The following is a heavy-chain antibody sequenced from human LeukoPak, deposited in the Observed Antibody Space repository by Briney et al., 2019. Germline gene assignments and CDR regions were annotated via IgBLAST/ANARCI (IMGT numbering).Heavy chain of an antibody. CDR3: ARDSGSYRSPSGFDP. V-gene: IGHV1-24*01. Sequence: ASVKVSCKVSGYTLTELSMHWVRQAPGKGLEWMGGFDPEDGETIYAQKFQGRVTMTTDTSTSTAYMELRSLRSDDTAVYYCARDSGSYRSPSGFDPWGQGTLVTVSS. D-gene: IGHD1-26*01. J-gene: IGHJ5*02. CDR2: FDPEDGET. CDR1: GYTLTELS.